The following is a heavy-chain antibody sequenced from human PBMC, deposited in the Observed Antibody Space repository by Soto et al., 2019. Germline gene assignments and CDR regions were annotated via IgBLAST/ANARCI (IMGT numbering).Heavy chain of an antibody. V-gene: IGHV1-2*04. CDR3: ARLVAAAGTPWFDP. J-gene: IGHJ5*02. CDR2: INPNSGGT. D-gene: IGHD6-13*01. CDR1: GYTFTGYY. Sequence: GASVKVSCKASGYTFTGYYMHWVRQAPGQGLEWMGWINPNSGGTNYAQKFQGWVTMTRDTSISTAYMELSRLRSDDTAVYYCARLVAAAGTPWFDPWGQGTLVTVSS.